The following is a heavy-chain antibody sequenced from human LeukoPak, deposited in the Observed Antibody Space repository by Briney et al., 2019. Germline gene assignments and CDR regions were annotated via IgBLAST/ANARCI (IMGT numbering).Heavy chain of an antibody. CDR2: ISYDGSNK. CDR3: AKDYGDYYGSGGHDY. V-gene: IGHV3-30*18. CDR1: GLTFSSYG. J-gene: IGHJ4*02. D-gene: IGHD3-10*01. Sequence: GGSLRLSCAASGLTFSSYGMHWVRQAPGKGLEWVAVISYDGSNKYYADSVKGRFTISRDNSKNTLYLQMNSLRAEDTAVYYCAKDYGDYYGSGGHDYWGQGTLVTVSS.